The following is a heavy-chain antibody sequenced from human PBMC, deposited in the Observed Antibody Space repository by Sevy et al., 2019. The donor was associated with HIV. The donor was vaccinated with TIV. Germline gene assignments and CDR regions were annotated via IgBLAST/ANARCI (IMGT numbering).Heavy chain of an antibody. CDR3: ARVYSSGWGIYYFDH. D-gene: IGHD6-19*01. V-gene: IGHV1-18*01. Sequence: ASVKVSCKASGYTFTSYGISWVRQAPGQGLEWMGWISAYNGNTNYAQKLQGRVTMTTDTSTSTAYMELRSLRSDDTAVYYCARVYSSGWGIYYFDHWGQGTLVTVSS. J-gene: IGHJ4*02. CDR1: GYTFTSYG. CDR2: ISAYNGNT.